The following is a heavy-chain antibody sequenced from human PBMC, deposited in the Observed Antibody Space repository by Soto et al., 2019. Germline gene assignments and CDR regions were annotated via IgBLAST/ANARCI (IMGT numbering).Heavy chain of an antibody. CDR3: ARLAPRDGDPKTVRAFDI. V-gene: IGHV4-59*01. CDR2: ISSSGST. Sequence: QVQLQESAPGLVKPSETLSLTCTASGGSISNYYWSWIRQPPGKGLEWIAYISSSGSTKYNPSLRSRVNISLDTSKNQFSLKSSSVTAADTAVYYCARLAPRDGDPKTVRAFDIWGQGTMVTFSS. D-gene: IGHD1-1*01. J-gene: IGHJ3*02. CDR1: GGSISNYY.